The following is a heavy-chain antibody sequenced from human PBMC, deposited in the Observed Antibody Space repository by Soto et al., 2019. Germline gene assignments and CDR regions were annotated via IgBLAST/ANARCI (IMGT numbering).Heavy chain of an antibody. CDR1: GFTFSSYW. Sequence: GGSLRLSCAASGFTFSSYWMHWVRQAPGKGLVWVSRINSDGSRTNDADSVKGRITISRDNAKNTLYLQMNSLRAEDTAVYYCARGDSVAAAAPYQHYYGMNVWGQGTTVTVSS. CDR3: ARGDSVAAAAPYQHYYGMNV. CDR2: INSDGSRT. V-gene: IGHV3-74*01. J-gene: IGHJ6*02. D-gene: IGHD6-13*01.